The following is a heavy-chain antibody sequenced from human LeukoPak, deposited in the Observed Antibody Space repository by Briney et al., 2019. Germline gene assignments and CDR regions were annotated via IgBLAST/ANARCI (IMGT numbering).Heavy chain of an antibody. D-gene: IGHD3-10*01. Sequence: GASVKVSCKASGGTFSSYAISWVRQAPGQGLEWMGGIIPIFGTANYAQKFQGRVTITADESTSTAYMELSSPRSEDTAVYYCARDRPQYYYGSGSYSTPDYYYYYGMDVWGQGTTVTVSS. CDR1: GGTFSSYA. CDR2: IIPIFGTA. CDR3: ARDRPQYYYGSGSYSTPDYYYYYGMDV. J-gene: IGHJ6*02. V-gene: IGHV1-69*13.